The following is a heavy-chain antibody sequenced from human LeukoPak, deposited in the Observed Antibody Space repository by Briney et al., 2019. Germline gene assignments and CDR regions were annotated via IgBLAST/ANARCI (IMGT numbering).Heavy chain of an antibody. J-gene: IGHJ3*02. CDR3: ARGKVAAYSRAFDI. CDR1: GGSVSSGSYY. CDR2: IYGTGST. Sequence: PSETLSLTCSVSGGSVSSGSYYWSWLRQPPWKGLEWFGDIYGTGSTNYNPSLKSRVTISIDTSKSQFSLKVSSVTAADTAVYYCARGKVAAYSRAFDIWGQGTMVTVSS. D-gene: IGHD2-15*01. V-gene: IGHV4-61*01.